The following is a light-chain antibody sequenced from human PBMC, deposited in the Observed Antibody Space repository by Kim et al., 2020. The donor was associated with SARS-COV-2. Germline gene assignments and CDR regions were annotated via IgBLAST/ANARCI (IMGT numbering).Light chain of an antibody. V-gene: IGKV3-20*01. J-gene: IGKJ1*01. CDR2: GAS. CDR3: QQYHSSPRT. Sequence: EIVLTQSPGTLSLSPGERATLSCRASQSVTSSFLAWYQQKPGQAPRLLISGASSRATGIPDRFSGSGSGTDFTLTISRLEPEDFAVYYCQQYHSSPRTFGQGTKVDIK. CDR1: QSVTSSF.